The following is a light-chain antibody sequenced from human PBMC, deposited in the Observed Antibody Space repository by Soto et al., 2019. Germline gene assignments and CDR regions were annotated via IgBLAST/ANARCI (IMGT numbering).Light chain of an antibody. CDR1: RSVDNNF. J-gene: IGKJ1*01. CDR2: GAT. Sequence: EIVLTQSPGTLSLSPGEVDTLSCRASRSVDNNFLAWYQQKPGQAPRLLIYGATSRATGIPERFSGSGSGTEFTLTISSLQPDDFATYYCQQYNSYSFGQGTKGDIK. CDR3: QQYNSYS. V-gene: IGKV3-20*01.